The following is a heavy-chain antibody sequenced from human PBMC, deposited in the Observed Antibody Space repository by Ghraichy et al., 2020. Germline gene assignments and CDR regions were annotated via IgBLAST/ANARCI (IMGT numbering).Heavy chain of an antibody. J-gene: IGHJ4*02. CDR3: AAGLYNWNYYFDY. D-gene: IGHD1-7*01. V-gene: IGHV3-11*01. Sequence: GESLNISCAASGFTFSDYYMSWIRQAPGKGLEWVSYISSSGSTIYYADSVKGRFTISRDNAKNSLYLQMNSLRAEDTAVYYCAAGLYNWNYYFDYWGQGTLVTVSS. CDR2: ISSSGSTI. CDR1: GFTFSDYY.